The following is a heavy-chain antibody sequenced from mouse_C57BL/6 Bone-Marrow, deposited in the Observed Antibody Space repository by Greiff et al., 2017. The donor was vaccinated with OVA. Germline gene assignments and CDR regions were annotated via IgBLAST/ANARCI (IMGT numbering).Heavy chain of an antibody. CDR1: GFNIKDDY. CDR2: IDPENGDT. J-gene: IGHJ4*01. Sequence: EVQLQQSGAALVRPGASVKLSCTASGFNIKDDYMHWVKQRPEQGLEWIGWIDPENGDTEYASKFQGKATITADTSSNTAYLQLSSLTSEDTAVYYCTTLTDYYGSSPYAMDYWGQGTSVTVSS. CDR3: TTLTDYYGSSPYAMDY. D-gene: IGHD1-1*01. V-gene: IGHV14-4*01.